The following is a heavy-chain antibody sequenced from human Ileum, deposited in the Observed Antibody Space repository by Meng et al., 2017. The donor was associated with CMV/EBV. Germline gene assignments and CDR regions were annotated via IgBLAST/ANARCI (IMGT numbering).Heavy chain of an antibody. V-gene: IGHV3-23*01. Sequence: CTTSGFTFSTYAMSWVRQAPGKGLEWVSSISNNGGVTYYLASVRGRFSCSRDQSKNTVYLQMDSLRGDDTAVYFCARGAMSTSGMDVWGQGTTVTVSS. CDR1: GFTFSTYA. D-gene: IGHD1-1*01. CDR3: ARGAMSTSGMDV. J-gene: IGHJ6*02. CDR2: ISNNGGVT.